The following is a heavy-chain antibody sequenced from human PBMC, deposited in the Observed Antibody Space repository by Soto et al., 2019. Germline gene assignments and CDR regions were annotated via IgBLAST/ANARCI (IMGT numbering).Heavy chain of an antibody. V-gene: IGHV3-30*18. CDR1: GFTFSSYG. CDR3: AKETVSRGYFDY. D-gene: IGHD1-1*01. CDR2: ISYDGSNK. J-gene: IGHJ4*02. Sequence: QVQLVESGGGVVQPGRSLRLSCAASGFTFSSYGMHWVRQAPGKGLEWVAVISYDGSNKYYADSVKGRFTISRDNSKNTLYLQMNSLRAEDTAVYYSAKETVSRGYFDYWGQGTLVTVSS.